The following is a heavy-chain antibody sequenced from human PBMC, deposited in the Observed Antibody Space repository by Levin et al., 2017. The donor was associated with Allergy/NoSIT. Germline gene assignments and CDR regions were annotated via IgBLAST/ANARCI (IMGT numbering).Heavy chain of an antibody. CDR2: IRSKAYGGTT. V-gene: IGHV3-49*03. CDR1: GFTFGDYA. J-gene: IGHJ4*02. D-gene: IGHD3-10*01. Sequence: GGSLRLSCTASGFTFGDYAMSWFRQAPGKGLEWVGFIRSKAYGGTTEYAASVKGRFTISRDDSKSIAYLQMNSLKTEDTAVYYCTREGWFGELLPFDYWGQGTLVTVSS. CDR3: TREGWFGELLPFDY.